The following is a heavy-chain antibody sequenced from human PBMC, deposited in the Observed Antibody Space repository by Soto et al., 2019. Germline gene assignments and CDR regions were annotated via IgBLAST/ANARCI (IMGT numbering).Heavy chain of an antibody. CDR2: NIPIFGTA. CDR3: ARVVVFTIFGVGTGGWFVP. CDR1: GGTFSSYA. J-gene: IGHJ5*02. Sequence: QVQLVQSGAEVKKPGSSVKVSCKASGGTFSSYAISWVRQAPGQGLEWMGGNIPIFGTANYAQKVQGRVTITADESTSTASVELSSMRSEDTAVYYCARVVVFTIFGVGTGGWFVPWGQGTLFTVSS. D-gene: IGHD3-3*01. V-gene: IGHV1-69*01.